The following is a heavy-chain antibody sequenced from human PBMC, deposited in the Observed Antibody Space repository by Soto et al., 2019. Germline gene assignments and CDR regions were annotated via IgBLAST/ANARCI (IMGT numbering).Heavy chain of an antibody. CDR1: GYIFASYW. J-gene: IGHJ4*02. Sequence: GESLKISCKGSGYIFASYWITWVCQMPGRGLEWMGRINPGDSYSNYSPSFQGRVTISADKSISTAYLQWSSLAASDTAMYFCARHSGDYGSDYWGQGTLVTVSS. CDR2: INPGDSYS. D-gene: IGHD4-17*01. CDR3: ARHSGDYGSDY. V-gene: IGHV5-10-1*01.